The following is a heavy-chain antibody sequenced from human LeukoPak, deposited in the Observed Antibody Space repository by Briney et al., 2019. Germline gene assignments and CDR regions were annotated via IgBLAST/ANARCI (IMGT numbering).Heavy chain of an antibody. CDR1: GFTLSSYA. CDR2: ISYDGSNK. CDR3: ARDAGYYDSSGYLDY. D-gene: IGHD3-22*01. J-gene: IGHJ4*02. V-gene: IGHV3-30-3*01. Sequence: GRSLRLSCAASGFTLSSYAMHWVRQAPGKGLEWVAVISYDGSNKYYADSVKGRFTISRDNSKNTLYLQMNSLRAEDTAVYYCARDAGYYDSSGYLDYWGQGTLVTVSS.